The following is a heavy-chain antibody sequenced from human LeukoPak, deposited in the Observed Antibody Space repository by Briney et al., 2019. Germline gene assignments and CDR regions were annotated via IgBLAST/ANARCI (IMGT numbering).Heavy chain of an antibody. CDR1: GFTFSSYW. D-gene: IGHD2-2*01. CDR3: ARGRYCSSTSCYYDY. CDR2: INQDGGEK. J-gene: IGHJ4*02. V-gene: IGHV3-7*01. Sequence: GGSLRLSCAASGFTFSSYWMTWVRQAPGKGLEWVANINQDGGEKYYVDSVKGRFTISRDNAKNSLYLQMNSLRAEDTAVYYCARGRYCSSTSCYYDYWGQGTLVTVSS.